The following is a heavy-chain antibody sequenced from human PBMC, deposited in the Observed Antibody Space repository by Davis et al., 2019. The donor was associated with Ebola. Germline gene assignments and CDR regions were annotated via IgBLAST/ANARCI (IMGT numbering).Heavy chain of an antibody. V-gene: IGHV3-33*01. CDR2: IWYDGSNK. CDR3: ARDLTMVQGVMSY. D-gene: IGHD3-10*01. J-gene: IGHJ4*02. Sequence: GESLKIPCAASGFTFSSYGMHWVRQAPGKGLEWVAVIWYDGSNKYYADSVKGRFTISRDNSKNTLYLQMNSLRAEDTAVYYCARDLTMVQGVMSYWGQGTLVTVSS. CDR1: GFTFSSYG.